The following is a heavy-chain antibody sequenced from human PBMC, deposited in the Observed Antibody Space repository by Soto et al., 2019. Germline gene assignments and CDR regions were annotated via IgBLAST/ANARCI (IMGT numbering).Heavy chain of an antibody. Sequence: EVQLVEAGGGLVQPGGSLRLSCAASGFTFSTSWIHWVRQAPGTGLVWVSRINGDGGTINYADSVKGRFTISRDNAKNTVYLQMNSLSADDTAVYYCTRGGNYYFDYWGQGTLVTVSS. CDR1: GFTFSTSW. CDR3: TRGGNYYFDY. CDR2: INGDGGTI. V-gene: IGHV3-74*01. D-gene: IGHD1-7*01. J-gene: IGHJ4*02.